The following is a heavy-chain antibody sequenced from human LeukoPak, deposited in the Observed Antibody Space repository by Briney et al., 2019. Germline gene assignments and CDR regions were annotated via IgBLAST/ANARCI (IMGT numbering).Heavy chain of an antibody. CDR1: GISVSSNY. J-gene: IGHJ4*02. Sequence: GGSLRLSCAASGISVSSNYMSWVRQAPGKGLQWVSVIYVDGSTYYADSVKGRITVSRDNSRNTLYLQMNSLRAEDTAVYYCARDLATRQRTGLYDSWGQGALVTVSS. D-gene: IGHD3-16*02. V-gene: IGHV3-66*01. CDR2: IYVDGST. CDR3: ARDLATRQRTGLYDS.